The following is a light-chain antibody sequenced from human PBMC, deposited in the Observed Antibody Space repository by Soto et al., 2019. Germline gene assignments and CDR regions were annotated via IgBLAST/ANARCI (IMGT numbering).Light chain of an antibody. V-gene: IGKV1-5*03. J-gene: IGKJ1*01. Sequence: DIQMTQAPSYLSASVGDRVTMTCLASQSISRNLNWYQQKTGKDTKLLIYEDYVLQKGVPSRFSGSGSGTEFTLAISSLQPDDFATYYCQEHNSYIPTFGPGTKVDIK. CDR1: QSISRN. CDR3: QEHNSYIPT. CDR2: EDY.